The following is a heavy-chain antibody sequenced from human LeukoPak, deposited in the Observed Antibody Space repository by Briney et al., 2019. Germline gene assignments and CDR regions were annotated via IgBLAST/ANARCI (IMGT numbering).Heavy chain of an antibody. J-gene: IGHJ3*02. D-gene: IGHD3-22*01. CDR2: VYPGDSGA. CDR1: GYLFSTSW. Sequence: GESLKISCKGSGYLFSTSWIAWVRQMPGKGLEWMGIVYPGDSGARYSPSFQGQVTMSADTSINTAYLQWSSLKASDTAIYYCARKSYYDSYQHAFDIWGQGTMVTASS. CDR3: ARKSYYDSYQHAFDI. V-gene: IGHV5-51*01.